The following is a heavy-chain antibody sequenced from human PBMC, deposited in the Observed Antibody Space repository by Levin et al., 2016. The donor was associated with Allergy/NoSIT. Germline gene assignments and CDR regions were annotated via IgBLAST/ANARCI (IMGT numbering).Heavy chain of an antibody. CDR3: AKDSGAASGWQFDS. Sequence: GESLKISCAASGFTFSSYTMNWVRQAPGKGLEWVSSISSSSVYIYYTDSVKGRFTISRDNAKNSLYLQINSLSADDTALYYCAKDSGAASGWQFDSWGQGTLVTVSS. J-gene: IGHJ4*02. CDR2: ISSSSVYI. V-gene: IGHV3-21*04. D-gene: IGHD6-19*01. CDR1: GFTFSSYT.